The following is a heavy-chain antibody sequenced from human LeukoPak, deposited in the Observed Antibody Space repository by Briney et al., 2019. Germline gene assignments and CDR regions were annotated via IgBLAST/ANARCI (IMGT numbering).Heavy chain of an antibody. CDR2: ISGYNGNT. D-gene: IGHD4-17*01. CDR1: GYTFTNHG. V-gene: IGHV1-18*01. Sequence: ASVKVSCKTSGYTFTNHGISWVRQAPGQGLEWMGWISGYNGNTNSVQKFQGRVTMTTDTSTSTAYMELRSLRSDDTAVYYCARDLSLGRHDYGEPFDYWGQGTLVTVSS. CDR3: ARDLSLGRHDYGEPFDY. J-gene: IGHJ4*02.